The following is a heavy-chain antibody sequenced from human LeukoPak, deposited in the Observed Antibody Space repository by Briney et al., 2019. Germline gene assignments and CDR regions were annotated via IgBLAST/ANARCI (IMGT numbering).Heavy chain of an antibody. CDR2: ISAYNGNT. CDR1: RYTFTSYV. V-gene: IGHV1-18*01. D-gene: IGHD6-13*01. J-gene: IGHJ6*02. CDR3: ARDGAAADPYYYYGMDV. Sequence: ASVRVSCKASRYTFTSYVISWVRQAPGQGLEWMGWISAYNGNTNYAQKLQGRVTMTTDTSTSTAYMELRSLRSDDTAVYYCARDGAAADPYYYYGMDVWGQGTTVTVSS.